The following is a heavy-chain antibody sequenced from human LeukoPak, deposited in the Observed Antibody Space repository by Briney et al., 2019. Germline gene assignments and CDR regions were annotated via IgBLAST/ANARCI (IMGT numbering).Heavy chain of an antibody. V-gene: IGHV1-8*01. CDR3: ARDQRFSGIRGDSSGYYFY. J-gene: IGHJ4*02. Sequence: GASVKVSCKASGYTFTSYDIHWVRQATGQGLEWMGWMNPNSGNTGYAQKFQGRVTMTRNTSISTAYMELSSLRSEDTAVYYCARDQRFSGIRGDSSGYYFYWGQGTLVTVSS. D-gene: IGHD3-22*01. CDR1: GYTFTSYD. CDR2: MNPNSGNT.